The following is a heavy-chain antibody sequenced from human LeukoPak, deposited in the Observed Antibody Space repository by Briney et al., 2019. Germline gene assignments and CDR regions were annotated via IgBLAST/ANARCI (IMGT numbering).Heavy chain of an antibody. Sequence: GVSLRLSRAAAGFTFSSYGMHWVRQAPGKGLEWVVFIRYDGSNKYYADSVKGRFTISRDNSKNTLYLQMNSLRAEDTAVYYCAKELGYCSSTSCYEVGYFDYWGQGTLVTVSS. V-gene: IGHV3-30*02. J-gene: IGHJ4*02. D-gene: IGHD2-2*01. CDR1: GFTFSSYG. CDR2: IRYDGSNK. CDR3: AKELGYCSSTSCYEVGYFDY.